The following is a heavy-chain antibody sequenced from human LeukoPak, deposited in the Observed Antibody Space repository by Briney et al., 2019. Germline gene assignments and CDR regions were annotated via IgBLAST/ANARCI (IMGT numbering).Heavy chain of an antibody. D-gene: IGHD2-15*01. J-gene: IGHJ4*02. CDR3: ARVGVFGYCSGGTCYSPFDS. CDR1: GGSISSSSYY. Sequence: SETLSLTCTVSGGSISSSSYYWGWIRQPPGKGLEWIGSIYYSGNTYYNPSLKSRVTISVDTSKNQFSLKLRSVTAADTAVFYCARVGVFGYCSGGTCYSPFDSWGQGTPVTVSS. CDR2: IYYSGNT. V-gene: IGHV4-39*07.